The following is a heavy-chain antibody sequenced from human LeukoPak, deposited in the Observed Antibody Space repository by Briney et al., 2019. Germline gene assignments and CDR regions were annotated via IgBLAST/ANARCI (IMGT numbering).Heavy chain of an antibody. J-gene: IGHJ4*02. CDR3: AKGHADSSGYYYFDS. V-gene: IGHV3-21*04. CDR2: ITSSSTYI. CDR1: GFTFSSYS. Sequence: GGSLRLSCAASGFTFSSYSMNWVRQAPGKGLEWVSSITSSSTYIYYADSVKGRFTISRDNAENSLYLQMNSLRAEDTAVYYCAKGHADSSGYYYFDSWGQGTLVTVSS. D-gene: IGHD3-22*01.